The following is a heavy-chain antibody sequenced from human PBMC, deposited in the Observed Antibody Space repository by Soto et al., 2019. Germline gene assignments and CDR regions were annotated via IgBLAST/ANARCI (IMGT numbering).Heavy chain of an antibody. CDR3: AREVVATTYFDY. CDR1: GFTFSSYG. Sequence: QVQLVESGGGVVQPGRSLRLSCAASGFTFSSYGMHWVRQAPGKGLEWVAVIWYDGSNKYYADSVKGRFTISRDNSKNTLYLQTNSLRAEDTAVYYCAREVVATTYFDYWGQGTLVTVSS. J-gene: IGHJ4*02. D-gene: IGHD5-12*01. V-gene: IGHV3-33*01. CDR2: IWYDGSNK.